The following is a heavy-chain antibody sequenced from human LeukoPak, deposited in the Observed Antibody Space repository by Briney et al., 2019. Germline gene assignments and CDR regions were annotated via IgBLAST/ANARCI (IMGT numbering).Heavy chain of an antibody. V-gene: IGHV1-69*13. D-gene: IGHD3-22*01. Sequence: SVKVSCKASGYTLTTYDISWVRQAPGQGLEWMGGIIPIFGTANYAQKFQGRVTITADGSTSTAYMELSSLRSEDTAVYYCARSDYYYDSSGYYLNYWGQGTLVTVSS. CDR2: IIPIFGTA. J-gene: IGHJ4*02. CDR3: ARSDYYYDSSGYYLNY. CDR1: GYTLTTYD.